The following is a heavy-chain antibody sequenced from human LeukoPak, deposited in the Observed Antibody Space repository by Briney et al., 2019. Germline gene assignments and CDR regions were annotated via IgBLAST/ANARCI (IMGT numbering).Heavy chain of an antibody. J-gene: IGHJ4*02. CDR3: ARVGDITIFGVVHLKPYYFDY. V-gene: IGHV4-38-2*02. Sequence: SETLSLTCTVSGHSISSGYYWGWIRQPPGKGLEWIGSIYHSGSTYYNPSLKSRVTISVDTSKNQFSLKLSSVTAADTAVYYCARVGDITIFGVVHLKPYYFDYWGQGTLVTVSS. CDR1: GHSISSGYY. D-gene: IGHD3-3*01. CDR2: IYHSGST.